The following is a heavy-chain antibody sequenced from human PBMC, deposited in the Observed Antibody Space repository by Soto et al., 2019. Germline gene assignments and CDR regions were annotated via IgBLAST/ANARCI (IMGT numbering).Heavy chain of an antibody. CDR2: IDPSDSYT. Sequence: PGESLKISCKGSGYSFTSYWISWVRQMPGKGLEWMGRIDPSDSYTNYSPSFQGHVTISADKSISTAYLQWSSLKASDTAMYYCARQIEGQLRGEYYFDYWGQGTLVTVSS. J-gene: IGHJ4*02. D-gene: IGHD6-6*01. CDR3: ARQIEGQLRGEYYFDY. V-gene: IGHV5-10-1*01. CDR1: GYSFTSYW.